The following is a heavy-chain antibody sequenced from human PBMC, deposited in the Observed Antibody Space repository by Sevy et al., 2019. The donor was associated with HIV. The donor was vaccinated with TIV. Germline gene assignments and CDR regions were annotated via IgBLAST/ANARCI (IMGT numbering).Heavy chain of an antibody. V-gene: IGHV1-69*13. J-gene: IGHJ4*02. Sequence: ASVKVSCKASGGTFNNYGINWVRQAPGQGLQWMGGILPLSGLVNYAQNLQGRVAITADESTRTAYMELSSLGFEDTAVYYCARDRPCGGDCYFLDSWGRGALVTVSS. CDR2: ILPLSGLV. D-gene: IGHD2-21*01. CDR1: GGTFNNYG. CDR3: ARDRPCGGDCYFLDS.